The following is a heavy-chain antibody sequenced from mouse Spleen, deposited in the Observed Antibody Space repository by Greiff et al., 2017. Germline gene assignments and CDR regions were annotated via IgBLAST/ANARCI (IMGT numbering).Heavy chain of an antibody. CDR2: IDPSDSYT. Sequence: QVQLQQPGAELVKPGASVKLSCKASGYTFTSYWMQWVKQRPGQGLEWIGEIDPSDSYTNYNQKFKGKATLTVDTSSSTAYMQLSSLTSEDSAVYYCARWGLPYYYAMDYWGQGTSVTVSS. CDR3: ARWGLPYYYAMDY. V-gene: IGHV1-50*01. D-gene: IGHD2-4*01. J-gene: IGHJ4*01. CDR1: GYTFTSYW.